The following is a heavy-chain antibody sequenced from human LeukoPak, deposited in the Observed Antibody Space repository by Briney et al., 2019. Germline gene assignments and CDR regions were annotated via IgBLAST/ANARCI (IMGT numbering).Heavy chain of an antibody. Sequence: ASVKVSCKASRYTFTSHGISWVRQAPGQGLEWMGLISAYNGNTNYVQKLQGRVNMTTDTSTSTAYMEQTSLRSDDTAVYYCARDLELKTTFDYWGQGTLVTVSS. CDR1: RYTFTSHG. CDR2: ISAYNGNT. CDR3: ARDLELKTTFDY. D-gene: IGHD1-7*01. V-gene: IGHV1-18*01. J-gene: IGHJ4*02.